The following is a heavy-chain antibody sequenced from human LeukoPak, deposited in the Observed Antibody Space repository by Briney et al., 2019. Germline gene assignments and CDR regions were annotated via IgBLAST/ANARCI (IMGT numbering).Heavy chain of an antibody. V-gene: IGHV1-2*02. CDR1: GYTFTGYY. CDR3: ARDLDCSGGSCYDY. J-gene: IGHJ4*02. D-gene: IGHD2-15*01. Sequence: GASVKVSCKASGYTFTGYYMHWVRQAPGQGLEWMGWINPNSGGTNYAQKFQGRVTMTRDTSISTAYMELSRLRSDDTAVYYCARDLDCSGGSCYDYWGQGTLVTVSS. CDR2: INPNSGGT.